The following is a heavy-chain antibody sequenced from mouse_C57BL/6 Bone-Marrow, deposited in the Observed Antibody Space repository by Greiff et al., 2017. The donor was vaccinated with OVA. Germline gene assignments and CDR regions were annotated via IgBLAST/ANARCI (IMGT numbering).Heavy chain of an antibody. V-gene: IGHV1-7*01. CDR1: GYTFTSYW. CDR3: ARWGFTTVVYDY. D-gene: IGHD1-1*01. Sequence: VQLQQSGAELAKPGASVKLSCKASGYTFTSYWMHWVKQRPGQGLEWIGYINPSSGYTKYNQKFKDKATLTADTSSSTAYMQLSSLTYEDSAVYCCARWGFTTVVYDYWGQGTTLTVSS. CDR2: INPSSGYT. J-gene: IGHJ2*01.